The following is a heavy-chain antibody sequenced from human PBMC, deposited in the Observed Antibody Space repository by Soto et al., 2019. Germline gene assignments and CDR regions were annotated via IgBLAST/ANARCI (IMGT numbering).Heavy chain of an antibody. CDR3: VGGSGWVMDY. V-gene: IGHV3-7*03. D-gene: IGHD6-19*01. Sequence: VHLEESGGGLVQPGGSLRLSCAASGFTFSSYWMTWVRHAPGKGLEWVANVKQDGSEQHYVDSVKGRFTISRDNVKNSLFLQMNSLRAEDTAVYYCVGGSGWVMDYWGQGTLVTVSS. CDR2: VKQDGSEQ. CDR1: GFTFSSYW. J-gene: IGHJ4*02.